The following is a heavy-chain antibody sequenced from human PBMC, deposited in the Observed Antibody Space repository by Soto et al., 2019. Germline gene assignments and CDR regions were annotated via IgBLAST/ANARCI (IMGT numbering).Heavy chain of an antibody. V-gene: IGHV1-8*01. CDR3: AREGYCSSTSCYNGWFAP. Sequence: QVQLVQSGAEVKKPGASVKVSCKASGYTFTSYDINWVRQATGQGLEWMGWMNPNSGNTGYAQKFQGRVTMTRNTSIRTAYMELSSLRSEDTAVYYCAREGYCSSTSCYNGWFAPWGQGTLVTVSS. J-gene: IGHJ5*02. CDR2: MNPNSGNT. D-gene: IGHD2-2*02. CDR1: GYTFTSYD.